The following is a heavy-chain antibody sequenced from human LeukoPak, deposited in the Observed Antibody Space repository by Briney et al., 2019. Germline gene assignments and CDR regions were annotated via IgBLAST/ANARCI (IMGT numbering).Heavy chain of an antibody. CDR1: GFTVSSNY. V-gene: IGHV3-66*01. D-gene: IGHD4-23*01. CDR2: IYSGGST. CDR3: ARIYGGNGGYFDY. J-gene: IGHJ4*02. Sequence: GGSLRLSCAASGFTVSSNYMSWVRQAPGKGLEWVSVIYSGGSTYYADSVKGRFIISRDNSKNTLYLQMNSLRAEDTAVYYCARIYGGNGGYFDYWGQGTLVTVSS.